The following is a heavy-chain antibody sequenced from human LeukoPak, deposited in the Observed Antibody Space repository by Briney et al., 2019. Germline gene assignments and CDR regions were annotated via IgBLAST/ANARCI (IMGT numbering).Heavy chain of an antibody. D-gene: IGHD3-22*01. CDR3: AKDGTPLYYYDSSGYYFDY. CDR2: ISYDGSNK. CDR1: GFTFSSYG. V-gene: IGHV3-30*18. Sequence: GGSLRLSCAASGFTFSSYGMSWVRQAPGKGLEWVAVISYDGSNKYYADSVKGRFTISRDNSKDTLYLQMNSLRAEDTAVYYCAKDGTPLYYYDSSGYYFDYWGQGTLVTVSS. J-gene: IGHJ4*02.